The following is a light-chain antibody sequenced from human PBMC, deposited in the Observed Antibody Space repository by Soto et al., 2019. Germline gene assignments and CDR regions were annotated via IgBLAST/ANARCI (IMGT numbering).Light chain of an antibody. Sequence: QSVLTQPPSASGSPGQSVTISCTGTSSDVGGYNYVSWYQQHPGKAPKLMIYDVSKRPSGVPDRFSGSKSGNTASLTVSGLQAEGEADYYCSSYAGGNNFGVFGTGTKLTVL. J-gene: IGLJ1*01. V-gene: IGLV2-8*01. CDR1: SSDVGGYNY. CDR2: DVS. CDR3: SSYAGGNNFGV.